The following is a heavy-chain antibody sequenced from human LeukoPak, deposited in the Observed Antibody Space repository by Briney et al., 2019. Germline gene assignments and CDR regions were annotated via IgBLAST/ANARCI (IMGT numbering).Heavy chain of an antibody. J-gene: IGHJ4*01. D-gene: IGHD5-12*01. V-gene: IGHV1-69*06. CDR3: ARDPGYTTMWKGAFDY. CDR2: IIPIFGTA. CDR1: GGTFSSYA. Sequence: SVKVSCKASGGTFSSYAISGVRQAPGQGLGWRGGIIPIFGTANYAQKFQGRVTITADKSTSTAYMELRSLRSDDTAVYFCARDPGYTTMWKGAFDYWGHGTLLTVSS.